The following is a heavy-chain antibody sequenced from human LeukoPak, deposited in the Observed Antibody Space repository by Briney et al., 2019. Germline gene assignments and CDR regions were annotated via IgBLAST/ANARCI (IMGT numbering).Heavy chain of an antibody. V-gene: IGHV3-33*08. D-gene: IGHD3-10*01. CDR1: GFTFSSYG. J-gene: IGHJ4*02. CDR3: ARDVGLETPSTFDY. CDR2: IWYDGSNK. Sequence: PGGSLRLSCAASGFTFSSYGMHWVRQAPGKGLEWVAVIWYDGSNKYYADSVKGRFTISRDNSKNTLYLQMNSLRAEDTAVYYCARDVGLETPSTFDYWGQGTLVTVSS.